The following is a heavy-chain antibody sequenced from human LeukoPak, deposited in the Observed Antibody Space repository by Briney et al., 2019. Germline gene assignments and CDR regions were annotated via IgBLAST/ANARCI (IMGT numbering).Heavy chain of an antibody. V-gene: IGHV3-30*18. CDR2: ISYDGSNK. Sequence: PGGSLRLSCAPSGFTFSSYGMHWVRLARGKGLEWVAVISYDGSNKYYADSVKGRFTISRDNTKNTLYLQMNSLRAEDTAVYYGAKGPIVGASFDYWGRGTLVTVSS. D-gene: IGHD1-26*01. CDR3: AKGPIVGASFDY. J-gene: IGHJ4*02. CDR1: GFTFSSYG.